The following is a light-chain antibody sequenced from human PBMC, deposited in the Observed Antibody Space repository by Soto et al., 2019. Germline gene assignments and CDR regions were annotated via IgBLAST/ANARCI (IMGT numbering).Light chain of an antibody. V-gene: IGLV1-51*01. CDR2: DNN. Sequence: QSVLTQPPSVSAAPGQKVTISCSGSSSNIGNNYVSWYQQLPGTAPKLLIYDNNNRPSAIPDRFSGSKSGTSATLGITGLQTGDEADYYCGTWDSRLSAVVFGGGTKLTVL. CDR3: GTWDSRLSAVV. CDR1: SSNIGNNY. J-gene: IGLJ2*01.